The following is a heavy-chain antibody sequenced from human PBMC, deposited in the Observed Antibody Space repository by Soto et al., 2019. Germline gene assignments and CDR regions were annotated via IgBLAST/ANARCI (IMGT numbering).Heavy chain of an antibody. D-gene: IGHD3-16*01. CDR2: IYYSGST. Sequence: SEALSLTCTVSGGSISSYYWSWIRQPPGKGLEWIGYIYYSGSTNYNPSLKSRVTISVDTSKNQFSLKLSSVTAADTAVYYCARDRGRPYYYGMDVWGQGTTVT. J-gene: IGHJ6*02. V-gene: IGHV4-59*01. CDR3: ARDRGRPYYYGMDV. CDR1: GGSISSYY.